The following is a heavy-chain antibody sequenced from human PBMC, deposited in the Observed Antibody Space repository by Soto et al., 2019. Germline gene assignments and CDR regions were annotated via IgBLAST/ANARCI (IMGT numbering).Heavy chain of an antibody. V-gene: IGHV4-59*01. D-gene: IGHD3-10*02. CDR1: GGSISSYY. Sequence: SETLSLTCTVSGGSISSYYWSWIRQPPGKGLEWIGYIYYSGNTNYNPSLQSRVTISVDTSKNQFSLKLSSVSAADTAVYYCARAGVRYYYPMDVWGQGTTVTVSS. J-gene: IGHJ6*02. CDR2: IYYSGNT. CDR3: ARAGVRYYYPMDV.